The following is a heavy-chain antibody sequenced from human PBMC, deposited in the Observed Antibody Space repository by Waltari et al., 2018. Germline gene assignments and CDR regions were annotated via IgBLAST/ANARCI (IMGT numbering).Heavy chain of an antibody. J-gene: IGHJ4*02. D-gene: IGHD1-20*01. CDR2: ISSNSDTI. V-gene: IGHV3-48*04. CDR3: ASSIISGLY. Sequence: EVRLVESGGGLVQPGGSLRLSCAASGFTFSSYTMNWVRQAPGKGLEWVSYISSNSDTIYYTDSVKGRFTISRDNAKNSVYLQMNSLRAEDAAVYYCASSIISGLYWGQGTPVIVSS. CDR1: GFTFSSYT.